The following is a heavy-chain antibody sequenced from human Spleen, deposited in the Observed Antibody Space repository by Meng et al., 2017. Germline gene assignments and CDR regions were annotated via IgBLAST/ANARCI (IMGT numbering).Heavy chain of an antibody. CDR2: IYQSGST. CDR1: GYSITGSYN. D-gene: IGHD3-10*01. V-gene: IGHV4-38-2*01. Sequence: SETLSLTCAVSGYSITGSYNWGWIRQSPGKGLEWIGSIYQSGSTYYNPSLKSRVTISVDTSKNQFSLKLSSVTAADTAVYYCARLPWFGELLSPYFDYWGQGTLVTVSS. J-gene: IGHJ4*02. CDR3: ARLPWFGELLSPYFDY.